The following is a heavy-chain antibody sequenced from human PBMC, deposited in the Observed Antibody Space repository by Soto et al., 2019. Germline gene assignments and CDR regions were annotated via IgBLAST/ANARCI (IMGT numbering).Heavy chain of an antibody. CDR1: GYTFTSYG. CDR3: ARGPRSGYCSGGSCHYFDY. D-gene: IGHD2-15*01. CDR2: SSAYNGVT. Sequence: VQLVQSGGEVKKPGASVKVSCQASGYTFTSYGITWVRQAPGQGLEWMGWSSAYNGVTKYAQKFQDRVTMTTDTSTSTAYMELRSLRSDDTAVYYCARGPRSGYCSGGSCHYFDYWGQGTLVTVSS. J-gene: IGHJ4*02. V-gene: IGHV1-18*01.